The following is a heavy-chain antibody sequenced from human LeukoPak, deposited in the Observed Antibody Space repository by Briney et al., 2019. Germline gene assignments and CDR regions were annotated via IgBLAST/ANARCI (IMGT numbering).Heavy chain of an antibody. CDR3: AKVSSGSYSAFDF. J-gene: IGHJ4*02. D-gene: IGHD1-26*01. CDR2: ITGSGGST. Sequence: GGSLRLSCAGSGFGFSSYAMTWVRQTPGKGLEWVSSITGSGGSTYFADSVKGRFTISRDNSKNTLYLQMNSLRAEDTAVYFCAKVSSGSYSAFDFWGQGTLVTVSS. CDR1: GFGFSSYA. V-gene: IGHV3-23*01.